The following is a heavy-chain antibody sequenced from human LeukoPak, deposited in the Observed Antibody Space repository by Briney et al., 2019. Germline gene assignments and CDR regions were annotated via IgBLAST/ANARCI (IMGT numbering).Heavy chain of an antibody. V-gene: IGHV1-18*01. Sequence: ASVKLSCKASGYTFSSYAINWVRQAPGQGLEWMEWISGYNGNTNHAQKFQGRVTMTTDTSTSTAYMELRSLRSDDTAVYYCARGFYGSGTYRYYYFDYWGQGTLVTVSS. J-gene: IGHJ4*02. CDR2: ISGYNGNT. CDR1: GYTFSSYA. CDR3: ARGFYGSGTYRYYYFDY. D-gene: IGHD3-10*01.